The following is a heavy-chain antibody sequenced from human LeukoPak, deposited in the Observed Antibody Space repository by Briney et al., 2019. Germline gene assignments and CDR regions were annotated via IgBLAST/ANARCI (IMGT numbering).Heavy chain of an antibody. CDR3: AREYSSGWYYRTPLDY. V-gene: IGHV3-48*02. J-gene: IGHJ4*02. Sequence: GGSLRLSCAASGFTFSSYSMNWVRQAPGKGLEWVSYISSSSSTIYHADSVKGRFTISRDNAKNSLYLQMNSLRDEDTAVYYCAREYSSGWYYRTPLDYWGQGTLVTVSS. D-gene: IGHD6-19*01. CDR1: GFTFSSYS. CDR2: ISSSSSTI.